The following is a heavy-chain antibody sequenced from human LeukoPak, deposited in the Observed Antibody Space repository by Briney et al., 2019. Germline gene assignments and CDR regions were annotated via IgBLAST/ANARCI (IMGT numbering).Heavy chain of an antibody. CDR3: ARGGGATRIDY. J-gene: IGHJ4*02. D-gene: IGHD5-12*01. Sequence: SETLSLTCSVSGDSIRSGTYYWSWIRQPAGKGLEWIGRIYTSGSTSYNPSLKSRVTISVDTSKNQFSLKLTSVTAADTAVYYCARGGGATRIDYWGQGTLVTVSS. CDR2: IYTSGST. V-gene: IGHV4-61*02. CDR1: GDSIRSGTYY.